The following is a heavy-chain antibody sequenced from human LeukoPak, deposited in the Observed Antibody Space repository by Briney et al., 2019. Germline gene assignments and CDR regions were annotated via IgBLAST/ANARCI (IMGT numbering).Heavy chain of an antibody. J-gene: IGHJ4*02. V-gene: IGHV3-23*01. D-gene: IGHD3-22*01. Sequence: GGSLRLSCTASGFTFSDYAMSWVRQAPGKGLEWVSTISTNGDSTYYADSVKGRFTISRDNSKNTVYLQMNSLRAEDTAVYYCAKDPHYYDSRSFDYWGQGTLVTVSS. CDR3: AKDPHYYDSRSFDY. CDR1: GFTFSDYA. CDR2: ISTNGDST.